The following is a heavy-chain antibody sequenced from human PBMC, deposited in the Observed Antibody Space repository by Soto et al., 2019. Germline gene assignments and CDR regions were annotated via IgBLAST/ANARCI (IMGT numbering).Heavy chain of an antibody. CDR3: AREKDTAMVCDY. D-gene: IGHD5-18*01. CDR1: GFTFSSYG. J-gene: IGHJ4*02. CDR2: IWYDGSNK. V-gene: IGHV3-33*01. Sequence: QVQLVESGGGVVQPGRSLRLSCAASGFTFSSYGMHWVRQAPGKGLEWVAVIWYDGSNKYYADPVKGRFTISRDNSKNTLYLQMNSLRAEDTAVYYCAREKDTAMVCDYWGQGTLVTVSS.